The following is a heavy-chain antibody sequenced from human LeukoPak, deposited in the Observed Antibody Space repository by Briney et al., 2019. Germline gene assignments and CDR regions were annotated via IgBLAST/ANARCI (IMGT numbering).Heavy chain of an antibody. CDR3: ARDLSATYYFDF. J-gene: IGHJ4*02. CDR1: GFTFNMYS. V-gene: IGHV3-48*02. CDR2: ISSSSSTI. D-gene: IGHD6-25*01. Sequence: RGSLRLSCTASGFTFNMYSMNWVRQAPGKGLEWVSYISSSSSTIYYADSVKGRFTISRDNAKNSLYVQMNSLRDEDTAVYYCARDLSATYYFDFWGQGTLVTVSS.